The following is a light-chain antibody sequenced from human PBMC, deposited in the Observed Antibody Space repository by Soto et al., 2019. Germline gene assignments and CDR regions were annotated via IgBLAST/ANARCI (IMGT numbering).Light chain of an antibody. J-gene: IGLJ1*01. CDR2: DVS. CDR3: CSYAGSYTHYV. V-gene: IGLV2-11*01. Sequence: QSALTQPRSVSGSPGQSVTISCTGTSSDVGGYNYVSWYQQHPGKAPKLMIYDVSKRPSGVPDRFPGSKSGNTASLTISGLQADDEADYYCCSYAGSYTHYVFGTGTKLTVL. CDR1: SSDVGGYNY.